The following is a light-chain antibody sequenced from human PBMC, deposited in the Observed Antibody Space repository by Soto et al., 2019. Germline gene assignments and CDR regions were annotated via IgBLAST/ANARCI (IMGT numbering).Light chain of an antibody. J-gene: IGKJ2*01. V-gene: IGKV1-12*02. CDR1: QGISSW. Sequence: DIQMTQSPSSVSASVGDRVTITCRASQGISSWLAWYQQKPGKAPKLLIYAASSLHSGVPSRFSGSGSGTDFPLTISSLQPADFAPSSCPQANSFPYTFGQGTKLEIK. CDR3: PQANSFPYT. CDR2: AAS.